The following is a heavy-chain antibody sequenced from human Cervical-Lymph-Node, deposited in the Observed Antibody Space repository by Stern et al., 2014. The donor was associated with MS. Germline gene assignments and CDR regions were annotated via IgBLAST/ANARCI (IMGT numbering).Heavy chain of an antibody. CDR1: RFPFSNYG. D-gene: IGHD1-14*01. Sequence: VQLVESGGGVVQPGRSLRLSCAASRFPFSNYGMHWVRQAPGKGLEWVTFISYDGGNKDYADSVKGRFTISRDNSNNTLYLQMNSLRTQDTAVYYCARDPYPYKVQWYFDLWGRGTLVTVSS. V-gene: IGHV3-30-3*01. CDR2: ISYDGGNK. CDR3: ARDPYPYKVQWYFDL. J-gene: IGHJ2*01.